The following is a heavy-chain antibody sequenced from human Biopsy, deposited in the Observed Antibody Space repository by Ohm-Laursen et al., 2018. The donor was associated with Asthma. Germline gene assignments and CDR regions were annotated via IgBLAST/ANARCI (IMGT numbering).Heavy chain of an antibody. V-gene: IGHV3-30-3*01. CDR2: ISYDGNNK. J-gene: IGHJ4*02. CDR3: AREGVAGTHIED. D-gene: IGHD6-19*01. CDR1: GFVFRSHA. Sequence: SLRLSCAASGFVFRSHAMHWVRQAPGKGLEWVTVISYDGNNKYYADSVKGRFTISRDNSKNTLSLQMNSLTAEDTAVYYCAREGVAGTHIEDWGQGTLVTVSS.